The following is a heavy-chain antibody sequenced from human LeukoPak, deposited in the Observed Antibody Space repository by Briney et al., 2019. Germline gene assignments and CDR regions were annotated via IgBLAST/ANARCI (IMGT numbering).Heavy chain of an antibody. CDR3: AKGYGDYTSDSYYMDV. Sequence: GKSLRLSCAASGSTFHSYAMHWVRQAPGKGLEWVAVIWYDASDKYYADSVKGRFTISRDNSKNTLYLQMDSLRAEDTAVYYCAKGYGDYTSDSYYMDVWGKGTTVTVSS. CDR1: GSTFHSYA. CDR2: IWYDASDK. V-gene: IGHV3-33*06. D-gene: IGHD4-17*01. J-gene: IGHJ6*03.